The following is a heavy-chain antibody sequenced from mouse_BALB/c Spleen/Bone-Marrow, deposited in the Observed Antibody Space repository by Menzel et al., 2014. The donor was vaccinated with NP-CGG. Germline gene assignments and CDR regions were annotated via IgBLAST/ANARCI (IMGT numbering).Heavy chain of an antibody. CDR1: GFAFSGYD. J-gene: IGHJ4*01. V-gene: IGHV5-12-1*01. Sequence: EVKVEESGGGLVKPGGSPKLSCAASGFAFSGYDMSWVRQTPEKRLEWVAYISSGGINTYYPDSVKGRFTISRDNAKNTLCLQTNSLKSEDTAMYYCARQRGYAYAMDYWGQGTSVTVSS. CDR3: ARQRGYAYAMDY. D-gene: IGHD2-2*01. CDR2: ISSGGINT.